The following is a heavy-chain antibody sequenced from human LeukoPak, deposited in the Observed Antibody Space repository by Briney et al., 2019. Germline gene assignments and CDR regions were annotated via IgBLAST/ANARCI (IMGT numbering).Heavy chain of an antibody. J-gene: IGHJ4*02. CDR1: GFTFSSYE. CDR2: ISSSGSTI. D-gene: IGHD3-22*01. V-gene: IGHV3-48*03. CDR3: ARDGEGVDGSSGNYDY. Sequence: GGSLRLSCAASGFTFSSYEMNWVRQAPGKGLEWVSYISSSGSTIYYADSVKGRFTISRDNAKNALYLQMNSLRAEDTAVYYCARDGEGVDGSSGNYDYWGQGTLVTVSS.